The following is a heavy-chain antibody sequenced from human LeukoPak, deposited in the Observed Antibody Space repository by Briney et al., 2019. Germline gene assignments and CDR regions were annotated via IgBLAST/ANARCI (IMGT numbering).Heavy chain of an antibody. CDR3: ARGSATAGLDY. V-gene: IGHV3-7*01. CDR2: IKQDGSEK. CDR1: GFTFSSYW. D-gene: IGHD2-15*01. Sequence: GGSLRLSCAASGFTFSSYWMSWVRQAPGKGLKWVANIKQDGSEKYYVDSVKGRFTISRVNAKNSLYLQLNSLRAEDTAVYYCARGSATAGLDYWGQGTLVTVSS. J-gene: IGHJ4*02.